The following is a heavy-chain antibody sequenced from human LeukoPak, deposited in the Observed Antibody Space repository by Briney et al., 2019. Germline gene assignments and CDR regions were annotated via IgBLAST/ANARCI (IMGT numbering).Heavy chain of an antibody. CDR1: GFTFSSYS. CDR2: ISSSSSYI. CDR3: AKEMTAAGIYYFDY. J-gene: IGHJ4*02. V-gene: IGHV3-21*01. Sequence: GGSLRLSCAASGFTFSSYSMNWVRQAPGKGLEWVSSISSSSSYIYYADSVKGRFTISRDNAKNSLYLQMNSLRAEDTAVYYCAKEMTAAGIYYFDYWGQGTLVTVSS. D-gene: IGHD6-13*01.